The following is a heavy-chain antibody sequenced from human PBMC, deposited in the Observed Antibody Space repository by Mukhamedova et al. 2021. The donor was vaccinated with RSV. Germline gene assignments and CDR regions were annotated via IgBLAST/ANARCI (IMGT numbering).Heavy chain of an antibody. D-gene: IGHD6-13*01. CDR2: FGTVGDP. J-gene: IGHJ2*01. CDR3: ARVAVAGTRLGVDWYFDL. Sequence: GKGLERVSAFGTVGDPYYPVSDKGRFTISSDNAKHSLYLQMNSLRAGDTAVYYCARVAVAGTRLGVDWYFDLWGRGTLVTVSS. V-gene: IGHV3-13*05.